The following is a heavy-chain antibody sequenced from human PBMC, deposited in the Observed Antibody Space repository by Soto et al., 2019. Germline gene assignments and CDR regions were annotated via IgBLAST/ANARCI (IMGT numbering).Heavy chain of an antibody. J-gene: IGHJ6*02. V-gene: IGHV3-30*18. D-gene: IGHD5-12*01. CDR2: ISYDGSNK. CDR3: AKAGVSEGRDGYNFGYIHLPDYYYYGMDV. Sequence: GESLKISCAASGFTFSSYGMHWVRQAPGKGLEWVAVISYDGSNKYYADSVKGRFTISRDNSKNTLYLQMNSLRAEDTAVYYCAKAGVSEGRDGYNFGYIHLPDYYYYGMDVWGQGTTVTVSS. CDR1: GFTFSSYG.